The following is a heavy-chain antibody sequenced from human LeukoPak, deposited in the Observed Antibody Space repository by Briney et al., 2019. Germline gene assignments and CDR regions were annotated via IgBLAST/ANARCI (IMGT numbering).Heavy chain of an antibody. CDR1: GYTFTSNA. V-gene: IGHV7-4-1*02. Sequence: ASAKVSCKASGYTFTSNAMNWVRQAPGQGLEWMGWINTNTGNPTYAQGFTGRFVFSLDTSVRTAYLQIRSLKAEDTAVYYCARDGSVDSSGYHTSVWFDPWGQGTLVTVSS. CDR3: ARDGSVDSSGYHTSVWFDP. J-gene: IGHJ5*02. D-gene: IGHD3-22*01. CDR2: INTNTGNP.